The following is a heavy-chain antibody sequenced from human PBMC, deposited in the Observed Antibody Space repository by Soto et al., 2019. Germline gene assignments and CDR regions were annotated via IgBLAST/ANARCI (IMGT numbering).Heavy chain of an antibody. Sequence: SETLSLTCTVSGGSISSGGYYWSWIRQHPGKGLEWIGYIYYSGSTYYSPSLKSRVTISVDTSKNQFSLKLSSVTAADTAVYYCAREGITGTRWSGYYFDYWGQGTLVTVSS. V-gene: IGHV4-31*03. CDR3: AREGITGTRWSGYYFDY. D-gene: IGHD1-7*01. J-gene: IGHJ4*02. CDR1: GGSISSGGYY. CDR2: IYYSGST.